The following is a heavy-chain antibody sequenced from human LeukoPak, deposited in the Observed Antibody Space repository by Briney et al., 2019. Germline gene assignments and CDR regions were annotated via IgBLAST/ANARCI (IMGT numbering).Heavy chain of an antibody. J-gene: IGHJ4*02. CDR1: GFTFSSYS. CDR2: ISTSSSYI. Sequence: GGSLRLSCAASGFTFSSYSMNWVRQAPGKGLEWVSSISTSSSYIHYANSVKGRFTISRDNAKNSLYLQMNSLRAEDTAVYYCARGTLNIPGEHGAFDYWGQGTLVTVSS. V-gene: IGHV3-21*01. CDR3: ARGTLNIPGEHGAFDY. D-gene: IGHD1-14*01.